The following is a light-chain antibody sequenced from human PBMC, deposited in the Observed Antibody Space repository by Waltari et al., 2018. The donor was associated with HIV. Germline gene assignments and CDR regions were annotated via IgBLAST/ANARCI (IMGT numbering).Light chain of an antibody. J-gene: IGLJ3*02. CDR1: SVRTYY. CDR2: GTN. V-gene: IGLV3-19*01. CDR3: NSRDDIGHWF. Sequence: SVLTQPPSVSVALGQTVRITCQGDSVRTYYASWYQQKPGQAPVLVFYGTNNRPSGIPDRFSGSTSGDTASLTITGAQAEDEADYYCNSRDDIGHWFFGAGTKVTVL.